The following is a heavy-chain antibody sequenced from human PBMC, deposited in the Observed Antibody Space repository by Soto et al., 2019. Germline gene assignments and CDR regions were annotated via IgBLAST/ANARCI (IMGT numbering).Heavy chain of an antibody. CDR1: GGSISSTNW. CDR3: ARHGGSFFDS. CDR2: IHHSGST. J-gene: IGHJ4*02. Sequence: TLSLTCAVSGGSISSTNWWSWVRQPPGKGLEWVAEIHHSGSTNYNPSLKSRVTILIDKSKNQLSLKLTSVTAADTAVYYCARHGGSFFDSWGQGTLVTVSS. V-gene: IGHV4-4*02. D-gene: IGHD2-15*01.